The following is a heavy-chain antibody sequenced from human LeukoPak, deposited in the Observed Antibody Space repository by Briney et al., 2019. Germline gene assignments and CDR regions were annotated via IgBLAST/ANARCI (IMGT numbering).Heavy chain of an antibody. Sequence: ASVKVSCKASGYTFTGYYMHWVRQAPGQGLEWMGWINPNSGGTNYAQKFQGRVTMTRDTSISTAYMELSRPRSDDTAVYYCARELIDCSSTSCFYYDFWSGYWSNDYYFDYWGQGTLVTVSS. D-gene: IGHD3-3*01. CDR2: INPNSGGT. J-gene: IGHJ4*02. CDR3: ARELIDCSSTSCFYYDFWSGYWSNDYYFDY. CDR1: GYTFTGYY. V-gene: IGHV1-2*02.